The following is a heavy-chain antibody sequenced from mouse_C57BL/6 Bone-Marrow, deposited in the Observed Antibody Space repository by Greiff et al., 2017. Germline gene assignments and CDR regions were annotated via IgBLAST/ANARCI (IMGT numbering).Heavy chain of an antibody. Sequence: EVQLQQSGPELVKPGASVKMSCKASGYTFTDYNMHWVKQSHGKSLEWIGYINPNNGGNSYNQKFKGKATLTVNKSSSTAYMELRSLTSEDSAVYYCAREGSSYDYDGYYFDYWGQGTTLTVSS. CDR2: INPNNGGN. CDR1: GYTFTDYN. J-gene: IGHJ2*01. V-gene: IGHV1-22*01. CDR3: AREGSSYDYDGYYFDY. D-gene: IGHD2-4*01.